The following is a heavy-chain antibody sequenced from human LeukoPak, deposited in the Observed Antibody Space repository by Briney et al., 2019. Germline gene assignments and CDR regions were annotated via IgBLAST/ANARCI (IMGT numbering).Heavy chain of an antibody. J-gene: IGHJ4*02. D-gene: IGHD7-27*01. CDR2: ISYDGSNK. CDR1: GFTFSSYS. Sequence: GGSLRLSCAASGFTFSSYSMNWVRQAPGKGLEWVAVISYDGSNKYYADSVKGRFTISRDNSKNTLYLQMNSLRAEDTAVYYCARELLGIDKDYWGQGTLVTVSS. V-gene: IGHV3-30*03. CDR3: ARELLGIDKDY.